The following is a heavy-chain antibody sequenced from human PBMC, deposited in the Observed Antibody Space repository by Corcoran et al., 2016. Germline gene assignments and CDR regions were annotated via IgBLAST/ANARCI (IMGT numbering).Heavy chain of an antibody. CDR1: GYTFTGYY. CDR3: ARVKSYGLGELDF. Sequence: QVQLVQSGAEVKKPGASVKVTCKASGYTFTGYYMHWVRQAPGQGLEWMGWINPNGGGTNYAQKFQGRVTMTRATSMSTAYMELSTRWSDDTAVYYCARVKSYGLGELDFWGQGTLVTVYS. J-gene: IGHJ4*02. V-gene: IGHV1-2*02. CDR2: INPNGGGT. D-gene: IGHD3-10*01.